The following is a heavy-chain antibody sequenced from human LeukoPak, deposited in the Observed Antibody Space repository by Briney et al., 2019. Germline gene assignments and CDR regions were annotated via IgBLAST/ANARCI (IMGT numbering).Heavy chain of an antibody. CDR3: ARDHGWLPDY. J-gene: IGHJ4*02. CDR2: INHNGRTI. V-gene: IGHV3-48*03. Sequence: AGGSLRLSCAASGFTFNSYEMNWVRQAPGKGLEGVSYINHNGRTIYYADPVKGRFTISRDNAKNSLYLQMNSLRAEDTAVYYCARDHGWLPDYWGQGTLVTVSS. D-gene: IGHD5-24*01. CDR1: GFTFNSYE.